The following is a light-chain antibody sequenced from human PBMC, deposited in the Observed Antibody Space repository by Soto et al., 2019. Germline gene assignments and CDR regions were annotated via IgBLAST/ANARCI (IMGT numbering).Light chain of an antibody. CDR3: QSYDSSLNGMI. CDR2: GSS. V-gene: IGLV1-40*01. J-gene: IGLJ2*01. Sequence: QSVPTQPPSVSGAPGQRVTISCTGSSSNIGAGYDVHWYQQVPGTAPKLLIYGSSNRPSGVPDRFSDSKSGTSASLAITGLQAEDEADYSCQSYDSSLNGMIFGGGTKLTVL. CDR1: SSNIGAGYD.